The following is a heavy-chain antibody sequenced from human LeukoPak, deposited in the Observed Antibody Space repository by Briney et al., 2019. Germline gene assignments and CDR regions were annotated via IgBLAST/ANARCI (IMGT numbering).Heavy chain of an antibody. CDR1: GGSISSYY. Sequence: SETLSLTCTVSGGSISSYYWSWIRQPPGKGLEWIGYIYYSGSTNYNPSLKSRVTISVDTSKNQFSLKLEYVTAADTAVYYCARAVGYMDVWGKGTTVTVSS. J-gene: IGHJ6*03. CDR2: IYYSGST. V-gene: IGHV4-59*01. D-gene: IGHD1-26*01. CDR3: ARAVGYMDV.